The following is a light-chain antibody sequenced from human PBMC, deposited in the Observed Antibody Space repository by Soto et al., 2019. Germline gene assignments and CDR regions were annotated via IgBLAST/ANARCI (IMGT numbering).Light chain of an antibody. CDR2: DSS. J-gene: IGKJ5*01. Sequence: EIVLTQSPATLSLSPGERATLSCRASQSVSSYLAWYQQKPGQAPRLLIFDSSTRATGIPARFSGSGSGTDFTLTISRLEPEDFAVYYCQQRSNWSPITFGQGTRLEIK. CDR1: QSVSSY. CDR3: QQRSNWSPIT. V-gene: IGKV3-11*01.